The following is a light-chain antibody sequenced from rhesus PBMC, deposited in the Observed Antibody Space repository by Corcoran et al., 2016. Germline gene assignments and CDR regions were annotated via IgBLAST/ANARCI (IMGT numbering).Light chain of an antibody. J-gene: IGKJ3*01. CDR2: GAS. Sequence: EIVMTQSPATLSLSPGETATISCRTSQSVSSYLAWYQQKPGQAPRLLIYGASSRATGIPDRFSGSGSGTDFTLTISRLEPEDFAVYYCQETSNLFTFGPGTKLDIK. CDR1: QSVSSY. V-gene: IGKV3-31*02. CDR3: QETSNLFT.